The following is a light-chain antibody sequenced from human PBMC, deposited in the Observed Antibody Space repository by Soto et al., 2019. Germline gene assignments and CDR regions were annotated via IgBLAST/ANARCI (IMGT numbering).Light chain of an antibody. CDR2: GAS. V-gene: IGKV3-15*01. Sequence: IVMTQSPATLSVSPGERSTLSCRASQSVSSNLAWYQQKPGQAPRLLIYGASTRATGIPARFSGSGSGTEFTLTISRLEPEDFAVYYCQQYGSSPWTFGQGTKVDI. J-gene: IGKJ1*01. CDR3: QQYGSSPWT. CDR1: QSVSSN.